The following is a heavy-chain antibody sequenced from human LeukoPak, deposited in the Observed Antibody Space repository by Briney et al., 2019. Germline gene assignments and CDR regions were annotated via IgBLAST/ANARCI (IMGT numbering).Heavy chain of an antibody. CDR3: ARDLYGGNSFDY. V-gene: IGHV1-46*01. CDR1: GYTFTSYY. CDR2: INPSGGRT. D-gene: IGHD4-23*01. J-gene: IGHJ4*02. Sequence: ASVKVSCKASGYTFTSYYVHWVRQAPGQGLEWMGIINPSGGRTSYAQKFQGRVTMTRDTSTSTVYMELSSLRSEDTAVFYCARDLYGGNSFDYWGQGTLVTVSP.